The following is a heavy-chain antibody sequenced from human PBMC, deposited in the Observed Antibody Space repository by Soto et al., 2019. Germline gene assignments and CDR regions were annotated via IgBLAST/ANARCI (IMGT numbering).Heavy chain of an antibody. V-gene: IGHV4-39*01. CDR3: ARRPKRSGYSGPDY. CDR1: DASITSASYF. Sequence: SETLSLTCTVSDASITSASYFWDWIRQPPGKGLEWIGSIYYSGSTYTNPSLKSRVTISVDTSKNQFSLRLSSVTAADTAVYYCARRPKRSGYSGPDYWGQGTLVT. CDR2: IYYSGST. D-gene: IGHD5-12*01. J-gene: IGHJ4*02.